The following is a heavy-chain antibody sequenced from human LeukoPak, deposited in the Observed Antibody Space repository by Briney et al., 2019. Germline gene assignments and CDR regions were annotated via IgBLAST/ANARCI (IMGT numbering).Heavy chain of an antibody. CDR1: GFTFSSYV. Sequence: GGSLRLSCAASGFTFSSYVMSWVRQAPGKGLEWVSSISGSGGSTYYADSVKGRFTISRDNSKNTLYLQMNSLRAADTAVYYCAKAIPVEEDYFDYWGQGTLVTVSS. J-gene: IGHJ4*02. CDR3: AKAIPVEEDYFDY. V-gene: IGHV3-23*01. CDR2: ISGSGGST. D-gene: IGHD2-2*02.